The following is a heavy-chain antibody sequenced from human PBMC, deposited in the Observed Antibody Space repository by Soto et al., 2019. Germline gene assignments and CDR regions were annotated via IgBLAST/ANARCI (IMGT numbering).Heavy chain of an antibody. CDR2: ISAYNGNT. D-gene: IGHD3-22*01. CDR1: GYTFTSYG. J-gene: IGHJ5*02. CDR3: ARDYYDSSGYSNWFDP. V-gene: IGHV1-18*01. Sequence: VKVSCKASGYTFTSYGISWVRQAPGQGLEWMGWISAYNGNTNYAQKLQGRVTMTTDTSTSTAYMELRSLRSDDTAVYYCARDYYDSSGYSNWFDPWGQGTLVTVSS.